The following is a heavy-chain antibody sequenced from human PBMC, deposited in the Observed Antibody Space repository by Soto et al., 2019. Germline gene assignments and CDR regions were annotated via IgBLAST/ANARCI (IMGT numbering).Heavy chain of an antibody. CDR2: VNPIVSMS. J-gene: IGHJ4*02. CDR3: ATSQGSGSRAFGY. V-gene: IGHV1-69*04. CDR1: GDTFNFYS. Sequence: QVQLVQSGAEVKRPGSSVKVSCKASGDTFNFYSINWVRQAPGLGLEWMGRVNPIVSMSNYAQRFQGRVTMAADKSTSPASMELSCLRSEDTAIYYCATSQGSGSRAFGYWGPGALVTVSS. D-gene: IGHD3-10*01.